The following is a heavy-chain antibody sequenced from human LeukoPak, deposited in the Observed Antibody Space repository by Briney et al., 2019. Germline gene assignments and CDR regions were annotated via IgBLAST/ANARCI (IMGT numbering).Heavy chain of an antibody. CDR2: INPSGGST. J-gene: IGHJ4*02. V-gene: IGHV1-46*01. D-gene: IGHD2-15*01. CDR3: ARERAVVAANSGFNY. Sequence: ASVKVSCKASGYTFTSYYMHWVRQAPGQGLEWMGIINPSGGSTSYAQKFRGRVTMTRDTSTSTVYMELSSLRSEDTAVYYCARERAVVAANSGFNYWGQGTLVTVSS. CDR1: GYTFTSYY.